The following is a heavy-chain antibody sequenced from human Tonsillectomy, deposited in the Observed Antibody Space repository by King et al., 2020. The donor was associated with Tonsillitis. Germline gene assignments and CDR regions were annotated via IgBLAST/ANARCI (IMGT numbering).Heavy chain of an antibody. D-gene: IGHD3/OR15-3a*01. V-gene: IGHV2-5*01. Sequence: TLKESGPTLVKPTQTLTLTCTFSGFSLFTSGVGVAWSRHPPGKALEWLALIYWYDNKRYSPSLKSRLTITKVTSKNQVVLTMTNIGPVDTTTYYCAHSQGGLYYDYMDGWGKGTTVTVPS. CDR3: AHSQGGLYYDYMDG. CDR2: IYWYDNK. CDR1: GFSLFTSGVG. J-gene: IGHJ6*03.